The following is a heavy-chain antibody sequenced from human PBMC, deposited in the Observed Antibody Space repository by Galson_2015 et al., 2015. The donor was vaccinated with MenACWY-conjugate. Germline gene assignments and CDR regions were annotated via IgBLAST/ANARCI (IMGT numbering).Heavy chain of an antibody. CDR3: ARRNYGQAFDY. J-gene: IGHJ4*02. Sequence: SVKVSCKASAYTFINYGISWVRQAPGQGLEWMGWISPYNGNTNSAQKLQGRVTMTTDTSTSTAYMELRSLRSDDTAVYYCARRNYGQAFDYWGQGTLVTFAS. V-gene: IGHV1-18*01. CDR2: ISPYNGNT. CDR1: AYTFINYG. D-gene: IGHD3-16*01.